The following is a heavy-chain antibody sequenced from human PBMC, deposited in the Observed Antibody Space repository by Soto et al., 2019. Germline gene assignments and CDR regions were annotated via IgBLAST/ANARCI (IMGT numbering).Heavy chain of an antibody. CDR1: GVSVSSAGYY. V-gene: IGHV4-31*03. CDR3: ARFLNYYYYGMDV. Sequence: SETLSLTCTVTGVSVSSAGYYWTWIRQHPGKGLEWIGYISYSGSTYYNPSLKSRITISLDTSKSQFTLTLNSVTAADTAVYHCARFLNYYYYGMDVLGQGTTVTVSS. J-gene: IGHJ6*02. CDR2: ISYSGST.